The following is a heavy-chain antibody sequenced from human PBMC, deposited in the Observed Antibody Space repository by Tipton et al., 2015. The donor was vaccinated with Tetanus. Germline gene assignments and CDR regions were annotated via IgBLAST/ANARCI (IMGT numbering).Heavy chain of an antibody. Sequence: TLSLTCIVSGGSMSGSGHYGAWVRQSPGKGLEWIGSISYSGRTYYSPSLKSRVTMSVDTSKKDFSVRLRSVTAADTAVYYCARLREIVSRSGWALDNWGQGILVTVSS. V-gene: IGHV4-39*02. CDR2: ISYSGRT. D-gene: IGHD5/OR15-5a*01. J-gene: IGHJ4*02. CDR1: GGSMSGSGHY. CDR3: ARLREIVSRSGWALDN.